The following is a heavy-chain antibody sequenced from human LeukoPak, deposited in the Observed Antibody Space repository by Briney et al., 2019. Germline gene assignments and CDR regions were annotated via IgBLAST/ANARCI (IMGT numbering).Heavy chain of an antibody. D-gene: IGHD3-22*01. V-gene: IGHV4-4*02. J-gene: IGHJ5*02. CDR1: SGSISSSNW. Sequence: PSGTLSLTCAISSGSISSSNWWSWVRQPPGKGLELIGEVYHSGSTNYNPSLKSRVTISVDKSKNQFSLKLSSVTAADTAVYYCARGLDSSGYYGWFDPWGQGTLVTVSS. CDR3: ARGLDSSGYYGWFDP. CDR2: VYHSGST.